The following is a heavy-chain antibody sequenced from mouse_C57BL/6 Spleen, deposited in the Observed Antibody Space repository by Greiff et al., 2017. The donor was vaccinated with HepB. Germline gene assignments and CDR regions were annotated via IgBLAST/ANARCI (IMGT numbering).Heavy chain of an antibody. CDR1: GYSFTDYN. V-gene: IGHV1-39*01. Sequence: EVQLQQSGPELVKPGASVKISCKASGYSFTDYNMNWVKQSNGKSLEWIGVINPNYGTTSYNQKFKGKATLTVDQSSSTAYMQLSSLTSEDSAVYYGAREDYYGSSYGGAMDYWGQGTSVTVSS. CDR3: AREDYYGSSYGGAMDY. D-gene: IGHD1-1*01. CDR2: INPNYGTT. J-gene: IGHJ4*01.